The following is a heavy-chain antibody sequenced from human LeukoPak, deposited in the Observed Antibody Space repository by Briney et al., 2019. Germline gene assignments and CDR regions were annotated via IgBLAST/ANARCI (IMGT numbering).Heavy chain of an antibody. CDR3: ARGPNSNWSGLDF. CDR2: VSPTGSTT. D-gene: IGHD6-6*01. J-gene: IGHJ4*02. CDR1: GFSFSGHW. Sequence: GGSLRLSCTASGFSFSGHWMHWARQLPGKGLVWVSRVSPTGSTTSYADSVKGRFTVSRDNAKNTLYLQVNNLRAEDTAVYYCARGPNSNWSGLDFWGQGTLVTVSS. V-gene: IGHV3-74*01.